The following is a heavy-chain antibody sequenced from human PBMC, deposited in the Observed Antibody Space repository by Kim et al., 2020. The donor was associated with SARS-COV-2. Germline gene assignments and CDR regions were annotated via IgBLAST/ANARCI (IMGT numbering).Heavy chain of an antibody. CDR1: GFTFSNAW. J-gene: IGHJ3*02. CDR2: IKSKTDGGTT. CDR3: TTERGRYCSSTSCYRGQDDAFDI. D-gene: IGHD2-2*01. V-gene: IGHV3-15*01. Sequence: GGSLRLSCAASGFTFSNAWMSWVRQAPGKGLEWVGRIKSKTDGGTTDYAAPVKGRFTISRDDSNNTLYLQMNSLKTEDTAVYYCTTERGRYCSSTSCYRGQDDAFDIWGQGTMVTVSS.